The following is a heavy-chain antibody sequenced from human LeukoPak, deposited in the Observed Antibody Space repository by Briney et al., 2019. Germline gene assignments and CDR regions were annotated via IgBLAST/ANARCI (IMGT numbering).Heavy chain of an antibody. D-gene: IGHD3-10*01. CDR1: GDSISDYY. CDR2: IFTTENT. Sequence: SETLSLTCTVSGDSISDYYWSWIRPPAGRGREWIGRIFTTENTDYNPSLTSRVTMSIDTSKNQFSLELRSVTAADTAVYYCTRDPAFYGSGDWGQGTLVTVSS. J-gene: IGHJ4*02. CDR3: TRDPAFYGSGD. V-gene: IGHV4-4*07.